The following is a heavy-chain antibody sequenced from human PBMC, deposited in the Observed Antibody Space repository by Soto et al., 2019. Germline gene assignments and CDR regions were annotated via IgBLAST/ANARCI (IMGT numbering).Heavy chain of an antibody. CDR2: IIPIFGTA. Sequence: QVQLVQSGAEVKKPGSSVKVSCKASGDTFSSYAISWVRQAPGQGLEWMGGIIPIFGTANYAQKFQGRVTTTADESTSTAYMELSSLRSEDTAVYYCARDGSGYRSRASPMDVWGQGTTVNVSS. CDR3: ARDGSGYRSRASPMDV. J-gene: IGHJ6*02. D-gene: IGHD3-22*01. V-gene: IGHV1-69*01. CDR1: GDTFSSYA.